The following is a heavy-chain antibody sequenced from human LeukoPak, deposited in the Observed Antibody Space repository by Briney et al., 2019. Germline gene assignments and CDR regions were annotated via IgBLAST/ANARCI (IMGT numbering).Heavy chain of an antibody. CDR1: GFTFSNYA. Sequence: GGSLRLSCAASGFTFSNYAMSWVRQAPGKGLEWISGITGGRSTYYADSVKGRFTISRDNSKNTLYLQMNSLRAEDTAVYYCAKGTGQWLASFDYWGQGTLVTVSS. D-gene: IGHD6-19*01. CDR2: ITGGRST. CDR3: AKGTGQWLASFDY. J-gene: IGHJ4*02. V-gene: IGHV3-23*01.